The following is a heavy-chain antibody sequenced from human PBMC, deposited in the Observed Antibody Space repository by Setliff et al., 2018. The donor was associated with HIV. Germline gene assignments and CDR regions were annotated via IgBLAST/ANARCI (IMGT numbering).Heavy chain of an antibody. D-gene: IGHD2-15*01. CDR3: ARVGYCSGGSCYGDWYFDL. CDR2: IYTSGST. J-gene: IGHJ2*01. Sequence: SETLSLTCTVPGGSISSYYWSWIRQPAGKGLEWIGRIYTSGSTNYNPSLKSRVTMSVDTSKNQFSLKLSSVTAADTAVYYCARVGYCSGGSCYGDWYFDLWGRGTLVTVSS. V-gene: IGHV4-4*07. CDR1: GGSISSYY.